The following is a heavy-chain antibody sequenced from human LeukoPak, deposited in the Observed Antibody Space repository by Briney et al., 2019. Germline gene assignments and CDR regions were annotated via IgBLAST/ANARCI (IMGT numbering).Heavy chain of an antibody. CDR1: GFTFSSYG. CDR2: IWYDGSNK. J-gene: IGHJ4*02. CDR3: ARGSSGGSIAAAFDY. D-gene: IGHD6-13*01. Sequence: GGSLRLSCAASGFTFSSYGMHWVRQAPGKGLEWVAVIWYDGSNKYYADSVKGRFTISRDNSKNTLYLQMNSLRAEDTAVYYCARGSSGGSIAAAFDYWGQGTLVTVSS. V-gene: IGHV3-33*01.